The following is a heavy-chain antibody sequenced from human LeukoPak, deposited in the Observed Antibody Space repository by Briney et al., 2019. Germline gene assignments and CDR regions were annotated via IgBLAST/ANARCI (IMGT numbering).Heavy chain of an antibody. CDR1: GFSFSTSRVG. J-gene: IGHJ4*02. CDR2: IYWDDDK. CDR3: AHKARIGAQFDY. D-gene: IGHD6-25*01. V-gene: IGHV2-5*02. Sequence: GSGPTLVNPTQTLTLTCTFSGFSFSTSRVGVGWIRQPPGKALEWLADIYWDDDKRYSPSLKSRLTIAKVTFKNQVVLTMTNMDPVDTATYYCAHKARIGAQFDYWGQGTLVTVSS.